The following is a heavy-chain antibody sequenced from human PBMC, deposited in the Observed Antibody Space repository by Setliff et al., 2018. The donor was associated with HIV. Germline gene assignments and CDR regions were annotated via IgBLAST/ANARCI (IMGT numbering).Heavy chain of an antibody. CDR2: IIPIFGTS. CDR3: AREGVSLWFGELPSSYYMDV. CDR1: GGTFSSYA. D-gene: IGHD3-10*01. J-gene: IGHJ6*03. Sequence: SVKVSCKASGGTFSSYAISWVRQAPGQGLEWMGGIIPIFGTSNYPQKFQGRVTITADESTSTAYMELSSLRAEDTAVYYCAREGVSLWFGELPSSYYMDVWGKGTTVTVSS. V-gene: IGHV1-69*13.